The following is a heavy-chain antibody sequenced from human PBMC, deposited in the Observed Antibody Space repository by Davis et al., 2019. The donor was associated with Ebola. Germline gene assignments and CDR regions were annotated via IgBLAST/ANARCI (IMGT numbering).Heavy chain of an antibody. D-gene: IGHD3/OR15-3a*01. CDR1: GFTFSNYA. V-gene: IGHV3-23*01. Sequence: PGGSLRLSCAASGFTFSNYAMSWVRQAPGKGLEWVSTVSGGGGVTYYADSVKGRFTISRDNSKNTLYLQMNSLRAEDTAVYYCAKSQFWTPYYFDYWGQGTLVTVSS. CDR3: AKSQFWTPYYFDY. CDR2: VSGGGGVT. J-gene: IGHJ4*02.